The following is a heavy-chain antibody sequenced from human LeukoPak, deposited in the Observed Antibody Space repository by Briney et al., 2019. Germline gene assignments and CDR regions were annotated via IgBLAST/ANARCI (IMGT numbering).Heavy chain of an antibody. CDR3: ARLASGSYGPLTPFDY. V-gene: IGHV4-4*07. CDR2: IYISGST. D-gene: IGHD1-26*01. Sequence: SETLSLTCTVSGVSINTYYWSWIRQPAGKGLEWIGRIYISGSTNYNPSLKSRVTMSLDTSKNQFSLRLSSVTAADTAVYYSARLASGSYGPLTPFDYWGQGTLVTVSS. J-gene: IGHJ4*02. CDR1: GVSINTYY.